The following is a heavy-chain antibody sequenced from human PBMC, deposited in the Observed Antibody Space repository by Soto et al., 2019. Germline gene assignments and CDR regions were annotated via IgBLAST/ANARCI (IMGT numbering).Heavy chain of an antibody. Sequence: QLQLQESGPGLVKPSETLSLTCTVSGGSISSSSYYWGWIRQPPGKGLEWIGSIYYSGSTYYNPSLKSRVTISVDTSKNQFSLKLSSVTAADTAVYYCARHRALTYCTNGVCYFDYWGQGTLVTVSS. CDR3: ARHRALTYCTNGVCYFDY. J-gene: IGHJ4*02. D-gene: IGHD2-8*01. CDR1: GGSISSSSYY. V-gene: IGHV4-39*01. CDR2: IYYSGST.